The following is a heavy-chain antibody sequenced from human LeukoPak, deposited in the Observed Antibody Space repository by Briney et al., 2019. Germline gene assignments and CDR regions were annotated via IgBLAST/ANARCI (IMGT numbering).Heavy chain of an antibody. V-gene: IGHV3-21*06. CDR3: ARAIASYGDSAY. CDR2: ISSSGSHI. J-gene: IGHJ4*02. D-gene: IGHD5-18*01. Sequence: GGSLKLSCAASGFSFSSYSLTWVRQAPAKGLEWVSSISSSGSHIYYADSLKGRFTVSRDNAKNSLYLQMNSLRAEDTAVYYCARAIASYGDSAYWGQGTLVTVSS. CDR1: GFSFSSYS.